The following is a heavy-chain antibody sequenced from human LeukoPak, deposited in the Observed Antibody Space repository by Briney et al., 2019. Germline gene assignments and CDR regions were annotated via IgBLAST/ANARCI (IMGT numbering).Heavy chain of an antibody. V-gene: IGHV1-69*04. CDR2: IIPILGIA. D-gene: IGHD6-19*01. J-gene: IGHJ4*02. CDR1: GGTFSSYA. CDR3: ARARRIAVAGTGEYYFDY. Sequence: SVKVSCKASGGTFSSYAISWVRQAPGQGLEWMGRIIPILGIANYAQKSQGRVTITADKSTSTAYMELSSLRSEDTAVYYCARARRIAVAGTGEYYFDYWGQGTLVTVSS.